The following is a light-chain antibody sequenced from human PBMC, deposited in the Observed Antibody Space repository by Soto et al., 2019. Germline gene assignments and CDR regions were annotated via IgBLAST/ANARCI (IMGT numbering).Light chain of an antibody. CDR1: QSVSSN. CDR3: QQYNNWPSWT. Sequence: EIVMTQSPATLSVSPGERATLSCRASQSVSSNLAWYQQKPGQAPRLLISGASTRATGIPARFSGSGSGTEFTLTISSLQSEDFAVYYCQQYNNWPSWTVGQGTKVEIK. V-gene: IGKV3-15*01. CDR2: GAS. J-gene: IGKJ1*01.